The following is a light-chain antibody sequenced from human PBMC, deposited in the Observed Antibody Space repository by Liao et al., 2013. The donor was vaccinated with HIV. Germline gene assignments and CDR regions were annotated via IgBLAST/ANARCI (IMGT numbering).Light chain of an antibody. CDR2: EDT. CDR1: KLGDKY. J-gene: IGLJ1*01. V-gene: IGLV3-1*01. CDR3: QAWDSSTAYV. Sequence: SYELTQPPSVSVSPGQTASITCSGDKLGDKYASWYQQKPGQSPVLVIYEDTKRPSRIPGRFSGSNSGNTATLTISETQAMDEADYYCQAWDSSTAYVFGAGTRVTVL.